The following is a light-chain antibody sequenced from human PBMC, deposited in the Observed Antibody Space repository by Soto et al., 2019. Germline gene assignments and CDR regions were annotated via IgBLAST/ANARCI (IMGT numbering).Light chain of an antibody. J-gene: IGKJ1*01. CDR2: DAS. CDR1: QSVSSY. V-gene: IGKV3-11*01. CDR3: QQYGSSPWT. Sequence: IVLTQSPATLSLPPGERATLSCRASQSVSSYLAWYQQKPGQAPRLLIYDASNRATGIPARFSGSGSGTDFTLTISSLEPEDFAVYYCQQYGSSPWTFGQGTKVDNK.